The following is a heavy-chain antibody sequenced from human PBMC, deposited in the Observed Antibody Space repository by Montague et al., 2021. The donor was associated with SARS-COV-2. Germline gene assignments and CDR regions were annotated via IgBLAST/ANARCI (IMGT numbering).Heavy chain of an antibody. CDR1: GFTFSSYD. D-gene: IGHD3-10*01. J-gene: IGHJ6*02. CDR3: AREYSAPRWFGEYNRYGMDV. V-gene: IGHV3-33*08. CDR2: IWYDGSNQ. Sequence: SRRLSWAASGFTFSSYDMHWVRQAPGKGPEWVAVIWYDGSNQYYGDSVKGRFTISRDNSKNTLYLQMNSLRAEDTAVYYCAREYSAPRWFGEYNRYGMDVWGQGTTVTVSS.